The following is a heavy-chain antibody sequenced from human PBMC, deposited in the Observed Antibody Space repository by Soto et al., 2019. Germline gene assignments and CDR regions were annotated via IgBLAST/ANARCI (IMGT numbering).Heavy chain of an antibody. CDR1: GCSISSYY. D-gene: IGHD3-10*01. J-gene: IGHJ4*02. CDR2: IYNSGST. CDR3: ARDLVYYGSGSYFTQCYFAY. Sequence: PSETLSLTCTVSGCSISSYYWNWIRQPPGKGLVWIGYIYNSGSTTYNPSLKSRVTISVETSKNQSSLKLRSVIALDTAVYYCARDLVYYGSGSYFTQCYFAYWGQGSLVTVSS. V-gene: IGHV4-59*01.